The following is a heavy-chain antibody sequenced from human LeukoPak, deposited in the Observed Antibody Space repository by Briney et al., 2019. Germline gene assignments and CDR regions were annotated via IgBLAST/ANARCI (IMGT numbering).Heavy chain of an antibody. D-gene: IGHD6-19*01. V-gene: IGHV3-9*01. Sequence: GGSLRLSCAASGFTFDDYAMHWVRQAPGKGLDWVSGISWNSGSIGYADSVKGRFTISRDNAKNSLYLQMNSLRAEDTALYYCAKDMVFRSGWYGWFDPWGQGTLVTVSS. CDR3: AKDMVFRSGWYGWFDP. J-gene: IGHJ5*02. CDR1: GFTFDDYA. CDR2: ISWNSGSI.